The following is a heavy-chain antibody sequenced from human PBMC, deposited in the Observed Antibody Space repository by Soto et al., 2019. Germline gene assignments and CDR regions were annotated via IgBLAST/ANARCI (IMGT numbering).Heavy chain of an antibody. D-gene: IGHD3-3*01. Sequence: QVQLVESGGGVVQPGRSLRLSCAASGFTFSSYGMHWVRQAPGKGLEGGAVISYDGSNKYYADSVKGRFTISRDNSKNTLYLQMNSLRAEDTAVYYCAKDATYYDFWSGPGKFDPWGQGTLVTVSS. J-gene: IGHJ5*02. CDR3: AKDATYYDFWSGPGKFDP. CDR1: GFTFSSYG. V-gene: IGHV3-30*18. CDR2: ISYDGSNK.